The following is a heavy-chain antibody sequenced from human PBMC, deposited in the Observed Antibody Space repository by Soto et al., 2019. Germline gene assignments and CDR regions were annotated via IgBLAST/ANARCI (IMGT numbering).Heavy chain of an antibody. CDR1: GGTFSGYY. V-gene: IGHV4-34*07. D-gene: IGHD2-2*02. CDR2: ITQRGST. J-gene: IGHJ6*01. Sequence: NPSEPLSLTCAVYGGTFSGYYLSWLRQPLRKGLEWIGDITQRGSTNYNPSLKSRVTISVDTSKNHFSLKLSSVTAADTAMYYCTRYPHNDPKVSHHGMDVWGQGTTVT. CDR3: TRYPHNDPKVSHHGMDV.